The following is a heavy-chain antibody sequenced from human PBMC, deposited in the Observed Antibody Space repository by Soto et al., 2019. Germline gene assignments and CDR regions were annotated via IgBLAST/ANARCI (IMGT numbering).Heavy chain of an antibody. V-gene: IGHV1-2*02. J-gene: IGHJ4*02. CDR2: IDLDIGDT. CDR1: GHTFTGHH. CDR3: ALEPTGTAGFDY. Sequence: QVQMVQSGAEVKKPGASVTVSCKASGHTFTGHHMHCVRQAPGQGLEWMGLIDLDIGDTKYAQKFQGRVTSTSDTSITTAYMEMRGLRSDDTAVYYCALEPTGTAGFDYWGQGTLVTVSS. D-gene: IGHD2-21*02.